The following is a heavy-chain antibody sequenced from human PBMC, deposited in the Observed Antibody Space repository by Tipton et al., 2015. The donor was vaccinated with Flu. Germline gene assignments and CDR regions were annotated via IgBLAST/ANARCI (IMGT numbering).Heavy chain of an antibody. CDR2: IIPIFGTA. V-gene: IGHV1-69*01. CDR1: GGTFSSYA. J-gene: IGHJ6*02. CDR3: ARCGGGSCYSYYYYGMDV. Sequence: QVQLVQSGAEVKKPGSSVKVSCKASGGTFSSYAISWVRQAPGQGLEWMGGIIPIFGTANYAQKFQGRVTITADESTSTAYMELSSLKSEDTAVYYCARCGGGSCYSYYYYGMDVWGQGTTVTVSS. D-gene: IGHD2-15*01.